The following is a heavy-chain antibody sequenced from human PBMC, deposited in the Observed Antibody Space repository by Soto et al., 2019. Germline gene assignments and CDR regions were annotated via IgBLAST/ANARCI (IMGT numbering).Heavy chain of an antibody. CDR3: AREYNTGWST. J-gene: IGHJ4*02. V-gene: IGHV6-1*01. D-gene: IGHD6-19*01. Sequence: PSQTLSLTCAISGDSVSSNSAAWNWIRQSPSRGLEWLGRTYYRSKWYYEYALSVKSRIIINPDTSKNQFSLHLNSVTPDDTAVYYCAREYNTGWSTWGQGTLVTVSS. CDR1: GDSVSSNSAA. CDR2: TYYRSKWYY.